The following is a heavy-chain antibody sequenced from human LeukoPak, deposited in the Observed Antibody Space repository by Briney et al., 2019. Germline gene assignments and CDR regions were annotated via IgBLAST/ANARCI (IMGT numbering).Heavy chain of an antibody. CDR1: GYTFTSYG. CDR2: ISAYNGNT. D-gene: IGHD4/OR15-4a*01. CDR3: ARMGDYHLVSFFDY. Sequence: ASVKVSCKASGYTFTSYGISWVRQAPGQGLEWTGWISAYNGNTNYAQKLQGRVTMTTDTSTSTAYMELRSLRSDDTAVYYCARMGDYHLVSFFDYWGQGTLVTVSS. V-gene: IGHV1-18*01. J-gene: IGHJ4*02.